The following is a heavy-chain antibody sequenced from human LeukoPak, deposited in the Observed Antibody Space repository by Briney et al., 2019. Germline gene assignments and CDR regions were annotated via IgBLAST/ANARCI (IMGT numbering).Heavy chain of an antibody. V-gene: IGHV3-33*08. Sequence: PGGSLRLSCAASGFTFSSYAMSWVRQAPGKGLEWVAVIWYDGSNKYYADSVKGRFTISRDNSKNTLYLQMNSLRAEDTAVYYCARDGVLSSIDYWGQGTLVTVSS. J-gene: IGHJ4*02. CDR3: ARDGVLSSIDY. CDR2: IWYDGSNK. D-gene: IGHD3-16*01. CDR1: GFTFSSYA.